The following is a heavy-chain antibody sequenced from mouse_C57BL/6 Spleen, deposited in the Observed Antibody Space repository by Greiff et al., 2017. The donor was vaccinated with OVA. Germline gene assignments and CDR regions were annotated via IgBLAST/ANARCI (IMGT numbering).Heavy chain of an antibody. CDR3: ARAYYGSYWYFDV. Sequence: VQLKQSGPELVKPGASVKISCKASGYTFTDYYMNWVKQSHGKSLEWIGDINPNNGGTSYNQKFKGKATLTVDKSSSTAYMELRSLTSEDSAVYYCARAYYGSYWYFDVWGTGTTVTVSS. CDR1: GYTFTDYY. CDR2: INPNNGGT. J-gene: IGHJ1*03. D-gene: IGHD1-1*01. V-gene: IGHV1-26*01.